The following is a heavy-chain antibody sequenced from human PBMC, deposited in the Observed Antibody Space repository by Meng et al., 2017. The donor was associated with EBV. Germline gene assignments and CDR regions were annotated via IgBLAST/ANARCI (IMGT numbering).Heavy chain of an antibody. CDR2: IYWDDDK. Sequence: TTLKESGPTLVKPTPTLTLTCTFSGFSLSTSGVGVGWIRQPPGKALEWLALIYWDDDKRYSPSLKSRLTITKDTSKNQVVLTMTNMDPVDTATYYCAHRRDEYSSSWYGWFDPWGQGTLVTVSS. CDR1: GFSLSTSGVG. V-gene: IGHV2-5*02. J-gene: IGHJ5*02. D-gene: IGHD6-13*01. CDR3: AHRRDEYSSSWYGWFDP.